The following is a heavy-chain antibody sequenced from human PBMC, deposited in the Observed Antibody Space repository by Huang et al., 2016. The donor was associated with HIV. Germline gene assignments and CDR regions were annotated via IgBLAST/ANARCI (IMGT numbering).Heavy chain of an antibody. D-gene: IGHD3-10*01. Sequence: QVQLVESGGGVVQPGRSLRLSCAASGFTFSTYGMHWVRQAPGKGLEWVTVISYEGSEKYYADSVKGRLTSSRDNSNNTLYLQMNSLRADDTAVYYCVKDQGHTFMVRYHFDFWGQGTLVTVSS. CDR1: GFTFSTYG. CDR3: VKDQGHTFMVRYHFDF. CDR2: ISYEGSEK. V-gene: IGHV3-30*18. J-gene: IGHJ4*02.